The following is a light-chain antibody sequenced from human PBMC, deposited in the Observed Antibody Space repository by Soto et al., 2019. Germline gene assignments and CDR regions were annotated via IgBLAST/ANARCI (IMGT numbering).Light chain of an antibody. J-gene: IGLJ2*01. CDR2: EGS. V-gene: IGLV2-23*01. CDR1: SSDVGSYNL. Sequence: QSALTQPASVSGSPGQSITISCTGTSSDVGSYNLVSWYQQHPGKAPKLMIYEGSKRPSGVSNRFSGSKSGNTASLTISGLQAEDEAEYYCCSYAGSLVFGGGTKRTVL. CDR3: CSYAGSLV.